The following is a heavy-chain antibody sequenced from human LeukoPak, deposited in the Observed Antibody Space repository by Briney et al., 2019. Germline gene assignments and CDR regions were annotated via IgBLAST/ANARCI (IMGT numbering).Heavy chain of an antibody. Sequence: ASVKVSCKASGYTFTSYYMHWVRQAPGQGLEWMGIINPSGGSTSYAQKFQGRVTMTRDTSTSTVYMELSSLRSEDTAVYYCARDRDCSGGSCYFRRDLYYYYYGMDVWGQGTTVTVSS. V-gene: IGHV1-46*01. CDR3: ARDRDCSGGSCYFRRDLYYYYYGMDV. CDR1: GYTFTSYY. CDR2: INPSGGST. D-gene: IGHD2-15*01. J-gene: IGHJ6*02.